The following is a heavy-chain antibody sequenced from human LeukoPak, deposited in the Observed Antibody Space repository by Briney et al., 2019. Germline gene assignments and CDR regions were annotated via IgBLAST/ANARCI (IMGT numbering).Heavy chain of an antibody. Sequence: ASVKVSCKTPGYTFTVKFLHWLRQAPGQGLEWMAGIEPNSGGAVYGQNFRGWVTVTRDTSVSTAYMELSRLRSDDTAVYYCAVENFYDRSGYSKAFDYWGQGTLVTVSS. CDR3: AVENFYDRSGYSKAFDY. J-gene: IGHJ4*02. CDR2: IEPNSGGA. CDR1: GYTFTVKF. D-gene: IGHD3-22*01. V-gene: IGHV1-2*04.